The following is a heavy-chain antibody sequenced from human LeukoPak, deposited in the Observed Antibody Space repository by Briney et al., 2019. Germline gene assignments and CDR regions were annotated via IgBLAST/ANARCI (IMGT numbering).Heavy chain of an antibody. D-gene: IGHD1-26*01. Sequence: PGGSLRLSCAASGFTFSSYAMSWVRQAPGKGLEWVGRTRNKANSYSTEYAASVKGRFTISRDETKNSLYLQMNSLKTEDTAVYYCGRSRAGAIDYWGQGTLVTAAS. CDR1: GFTFSSYA. CDR3: GRSRAGAIDY. V-gene: IGHV3-72*01. CDR2: TRNKANSYST. J-gene: IGHJ4*02.